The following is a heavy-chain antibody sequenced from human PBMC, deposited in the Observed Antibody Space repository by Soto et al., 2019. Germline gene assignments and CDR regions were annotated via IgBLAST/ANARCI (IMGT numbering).Heavy chain of an antibody. CDR3: ARVRATDYEIDY. CDR1: GFMFGGYW. D-gene: IGHD4-17*01. CDR2: IKRDGSEK. Sequence: PGGSLRLSCTASGFMFGGYWMTCVRHVPGKGLQWVANIKRDGSEKYYVDFVRGRFTISRDNADNSVFLDMNNLRVDDTATYYCARVRATDYEIDYWGQGAMVTVSS. J-gene: IGHJ4*02. V-gene: IGHV3-7*03.